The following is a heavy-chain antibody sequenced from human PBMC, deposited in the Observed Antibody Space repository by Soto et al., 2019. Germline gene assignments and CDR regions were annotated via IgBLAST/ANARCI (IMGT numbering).Heavy chain of an antibody. J-gene: IGHJ5*02. CDR3: ARDYYGSGSYHNWFDP. Sequence: SETLSLTCAVYGGSFSGYYWSWIRQPPGKGLEWIGEINHSGSTNYNPSLKSRVTISVDTSKNHFFLRLNSVTAADTALYYCARDYYGSGSYHNWFDPWSQGTLVTVSS. CDR2: INHSGST. CDR1: GGSFSGYY. V-gene: IGHV4-34*01. D-gene: IGHD3-10*01.